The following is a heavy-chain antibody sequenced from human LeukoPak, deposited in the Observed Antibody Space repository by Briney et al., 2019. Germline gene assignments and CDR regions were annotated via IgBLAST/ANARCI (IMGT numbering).Heavy chain of an antibody. V-gene: IGHV1-69*04. CDR2: IIPILGIA. CDR1: GGTFSSYA. J-gene: IGHJ4*02. D-gene: IGHD3-3*01. Sequence: GASVKVSCKASGGTFSSYAISWVRQVPGQGLEWMGRIIPILGIANYAQKFQGRVTITADKSTSTAYMELSSLRSEDTAVYYCARDAIFGVVTQYYFDYWGQGTLVTVSS. CDR3: ARDAIFGVVTQYYFDY.